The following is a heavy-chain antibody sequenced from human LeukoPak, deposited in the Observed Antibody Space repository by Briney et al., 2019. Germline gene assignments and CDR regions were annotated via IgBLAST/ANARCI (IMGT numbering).Heavy chain of an antibody. CDR2: ISYDGSNK. CDR3: AKGGAQV. J-gene: IGHJ4*02. Sequence: GGSLRLSCAASGFTFSSYAMHWVRQAPGKGLEWVAVISYDGSNKYYADSVKGRFTISRDNSKNTLYLQMNSLRVEDTAVYYCAKGGAQVGGQGTLVTVSS. CDR1: GFTFSSYA. V-gene: IGHV3-30*04. D-gene: IGHD1-26*01.